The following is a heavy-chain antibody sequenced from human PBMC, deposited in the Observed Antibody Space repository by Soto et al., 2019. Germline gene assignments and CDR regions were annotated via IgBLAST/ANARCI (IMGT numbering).Heavy chain of an antibody. CDR1: GYTFTGYY. Sequence: ASVKVSCKASGYTFTGYYMHWVRQAPGQGLEWMGWINPNSGGTNYAQKFQGRVTMTRDTSISTAYMELSRLRSDDTAVYYCASKDRGPHKPSSYYCGMDVSDRGTTVAVSS. CDR3: ASKDRGPHKPSSYYCGMDV. J-gene: IGHJ6*04. V-gene: IGHV1-2*02. CDR2: INPNSGGT.